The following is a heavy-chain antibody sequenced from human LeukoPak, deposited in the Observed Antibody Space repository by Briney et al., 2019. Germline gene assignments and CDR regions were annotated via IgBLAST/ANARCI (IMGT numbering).Heavy chain of an antibody. CDR3: ARDAYSSSWYVGATTTYYYGMDV. Sequence: SVKVSCKASGGTFSRYAISWVRQAPGQGLEWMGGIIPMFGIANYAQKFQGRVTITADESTSTAYMELSSLRSEDTAVYYCARDAYSSSWYVGATTTYYYGMDVWGQGTTVTVSS. V-gene: IGHV1-69*01. J-gene: IGHJ6*02. CDR2: IIPMFGIA. D-gene: IGHD6-13*01. CDR1: GGTFSRYA.